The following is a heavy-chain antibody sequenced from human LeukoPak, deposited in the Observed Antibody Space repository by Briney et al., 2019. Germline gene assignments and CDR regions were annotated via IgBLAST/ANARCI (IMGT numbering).Heavy chain of an antibody. D-gene: IGHD3-22*01. CDR1: GFIFSNYW. Sequence: GGSLRLSCAASGFIFSNYWMHWVRQAPGKGLVWVSRINSDGSSTSYADSVKGRFIISRDNAKNTLYLQMNSLRAEDTAVYYCARFNGYYDSFDYWGQGTLVTVSS. CDR3: ARFNGYYDSFDY. V-gene: IGHV3-74*01. J-gene: IGHJ4*02. CDR2: INSDGSST.